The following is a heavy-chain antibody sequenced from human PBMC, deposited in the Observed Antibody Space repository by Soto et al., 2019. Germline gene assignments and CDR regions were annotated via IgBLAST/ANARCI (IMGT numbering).Heavy chain of an antibody. Sequence: QVQLQESGPGLVQPSQTLSLTCTVSGDPITSGDYYWTWIRQSPGKGLEWIGFIYYTGSFDYNPFLKSRLTISLDRSKKQFSLKLTSVTAADTAVYYCAADWEGTDFWGQGTLVTVSS. CDR1: GDPITSGDYY. J-gene: IGHJ4*02. V-gene: IGHV4-30-4*01. CDR2: IYYTGSF. D-gene: IGHD1-26*01. CDR3: AADWEGTDF.